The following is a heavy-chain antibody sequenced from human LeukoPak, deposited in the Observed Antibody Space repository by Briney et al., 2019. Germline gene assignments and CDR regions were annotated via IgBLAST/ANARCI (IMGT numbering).Heavy chain of an antibody. Sequence: GGSLRLSCAASGFTFDDYGMSWVRQAAGKGLEWVSGINWNGGSTGYADSVKGRFTISRDNAKNSLYLQMNSLRAEDTALYYCARAGGYSYGYYFDYWGQGTLVTVSS. CDR3: ARAGGYSYGYYFDY. CDR2: INWNGGST. CDR1: GFTFDDYG. D-gene: IGHD5-18*01. V-gene: IGHV3-20*04. J-gene: IGHJ4*02.